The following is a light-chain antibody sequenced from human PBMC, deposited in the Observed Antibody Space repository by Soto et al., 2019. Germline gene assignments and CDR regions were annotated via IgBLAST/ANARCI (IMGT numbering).Light chain of an antibody. CDR2: AAS. V-gene: IGKV1-39*01. Sequence: DIQMTQSPSSLSASVGDRVTITCRASQSISSYLNWYQQKPGKAPKLLIYAASSLQSEVPSRFSGSGSGTDFTLTISSLQPEDFATYYCQQSYSTLAWTFGQGTKVDIK. J-gene: IGKJ1*01. CDR1: QSISSY. CDR3: QQSYSTLAWT.